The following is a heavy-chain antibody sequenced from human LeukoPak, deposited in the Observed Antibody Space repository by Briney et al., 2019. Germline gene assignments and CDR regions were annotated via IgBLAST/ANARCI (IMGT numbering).Heavy chain of an antibody. V-gene: IGHV1-2*02. CDR1: GYTFTGYY. CDR3: ARERTPGSGYGVDY. D-gene: IGHD6-25*01. CDR2: INPNSGGT. J-gene: IGHJ4*02. Sequence: ASVKVSCEASGYTFTGYYVHWVRQAPGQGLEWMGWINPNSGGTNYAQKFQGRVTMTRDTSISTAYMELSRLRSDDTAVYYCARERTPGSGYGVDYWGQGTVVTVSS.